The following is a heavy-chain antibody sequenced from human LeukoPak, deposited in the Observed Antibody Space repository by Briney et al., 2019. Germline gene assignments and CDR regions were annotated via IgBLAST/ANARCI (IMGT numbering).Heavy chain of an antibody. J-gene: IGHJ1*01. CDR2: IGTAGDT. CDR3: ASTRYCSSTSCYFREYFQH. Sequence: GGSLRLSCAASGFTFSSYDMHWVRQATGKGLEWVSAIGTAGDTYYPGSVKGRFTISRENAKNSLYLQMNSLRAEDTAVYYCASTRYCSSTSCYFREYFQHWGQGTLVTVSS. V-gene: IGHV3-13*01. D-gene: IGHD2-2*01. CDR1: GFTFSSYD.